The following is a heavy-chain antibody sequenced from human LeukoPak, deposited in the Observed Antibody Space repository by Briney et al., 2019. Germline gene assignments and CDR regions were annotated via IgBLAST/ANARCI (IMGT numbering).Heavy chain of an antibody. CDR1: GYTFTTYG. J-gene: IGHJ5*02. CDR3: ARDPSYDSSGYPNWFDP. Sequence: ASVKVSCKASGYTFTTYGISWVRRAPGQGLEWMGWISAYNGNTNYAQNLQGRVTMTTDTSTSTAYMELRSLRSDDTAVYYCARDPSYDSSGYPNWFDPWGQGTLVTVSS. D-gene: IGHD3-22*01. V-gene: IGHV1-18*01. CDR2: ISAYNGNT.